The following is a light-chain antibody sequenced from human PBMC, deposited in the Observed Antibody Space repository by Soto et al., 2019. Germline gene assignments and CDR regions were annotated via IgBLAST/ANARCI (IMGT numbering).Light chain of an antibody. V-gene: IGKV3-15*01. CDR2: GAS. CDR1: QSLTTD. J-gene: IGKJ1*01. Sequence: EILMTQSPATLSLSPGERATLSCRASQSLTTDLAWYQQKPGQTPRILIYGASTRDTDFPARFSGSGSGTEFTLTISRLQSEDSEVYYCQQYANWPRTFGQGTKVDIK. CDR3: QQYANWPRT.